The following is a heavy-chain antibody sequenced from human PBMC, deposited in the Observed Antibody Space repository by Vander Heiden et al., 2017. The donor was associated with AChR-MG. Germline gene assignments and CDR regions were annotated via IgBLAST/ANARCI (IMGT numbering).Heavy chain of an antibody. CDR1: GFTFSGSA. CDR3: TRVGAQGVFDY. CDR2: IRSKANSYAT. D-gene: IGHD1-26*01. J-gene: IGHJ4*02. V-gene: IGHV3-73*01. Sequence: ELQLVESGGGLVQPGGSLKLSCAASGFTFSGSAMHWFRQASGKGLEWVGRIRSKANSYATAYAASVKGRFTISRDDSKNTAYLQMNSLKTEDTAVYYCTRVGAQGVFDYWGQGTLVTVSS.